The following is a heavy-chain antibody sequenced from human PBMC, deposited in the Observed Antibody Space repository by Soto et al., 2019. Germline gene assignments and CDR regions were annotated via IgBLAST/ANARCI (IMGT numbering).Heavy chain of an antibody. CDR3: ARWEQPLFDY. CDR2: ISSDGNHK. D-gene: IGHD1-26*01. J-gene: IGHJ4*02. Sequence: GGSLRLSCAASGFTVSAYTMHWVRQAPGKGLEWVAVISSDGNHKYYTDSVKGRFTISRDTSTNTLYPQMNSLRAEDTAVYYCARWEQPLFDYWGQGTLVTVSS. V-gene: IGHV3-30-3*01. CDR1: GFTVSAYT.